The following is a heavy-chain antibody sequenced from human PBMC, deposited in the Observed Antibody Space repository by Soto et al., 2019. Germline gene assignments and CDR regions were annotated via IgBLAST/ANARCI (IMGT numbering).Heavy chain of an antibody. CDR1: GYTFINYY. Sequence: QVQLVQSGADVKKPGASVKVSCKASGYTFINYYMHWVRQAPGQGLEWMGIINPNGGSTTYAQKFQGRVTLTRDTSTNTVNMELSSLRSEDTAVYYCAREKWLVRRNDPFDIWGQGTMVTVSS. J-gene: IGHJ3*02. CDR2: INPNGGST. CDR3: AREKWLVRRNDPFDI. V-gene: IGHV1-46*01. D-gene: IGHD6-19*01.